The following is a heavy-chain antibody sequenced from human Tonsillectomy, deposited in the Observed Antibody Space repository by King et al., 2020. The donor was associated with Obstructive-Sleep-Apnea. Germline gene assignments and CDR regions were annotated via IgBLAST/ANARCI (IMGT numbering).Heavy chain of an antibody. Sequence: QLVQSGGGVVQPGGSLRLSCAGSGFTFSNYGIHWVRQAPGRGLEWVAVIGYDGSKRYYGDAVKGRFTISRGNSENTVYLKLHSLRAGDTAVYYCARGEGDNGYKYYYYGMDVWGQGTTVTVSS. D-gene: IGHD4-17*01. V-gene: IGHV3-33*01. CDR1: GFTFSNYG. CDR3: ARGEGDNGYKYYYYGMDV. J-gene: IGHJ6*02. CDR2: IGYDGSKR.